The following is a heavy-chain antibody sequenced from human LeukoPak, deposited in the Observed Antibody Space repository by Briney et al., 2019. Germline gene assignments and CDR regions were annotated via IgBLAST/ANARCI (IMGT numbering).Heavy chain of an antibody. CDR2: ISGSGGST. CDR3: AKTIMNVVPD. J-gene: IGHJ4*02. V-gene: IGHV3-23*01. Sequence: QPGGSLRLSCIASGLTLNNYAMSWVRQVPGKGLEWVSAISGSGGSTYYADSVKGRFTISRDNSKNTLYLQMNSLRAEDTAVYYCAKTIMNVVPDWGQGTLVTVSS. D-gene: IGHD2-2*01. CDR1: GLTLNNYA.